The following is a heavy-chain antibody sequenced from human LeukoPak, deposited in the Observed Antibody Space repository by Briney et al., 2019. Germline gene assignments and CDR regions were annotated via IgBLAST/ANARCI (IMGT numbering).Heavy chain of an antibody. CDR2: INHSGST. CDR3: ARGKNVVVPAAMGGYFDY. J-gene: IGHJ4*02. D-gene: IGHD2-2*01. Sequence: SETLSLTCAVYGGSFSGYYWSWIRQPPGKGLEWIGEINHSGSTNYNPSLKSRVTISVDTSKNQFSLKLSSVTAAGTAVYYCARGKNVVVPAAMGGYFDYWGQGTLVTVSS. V-gene: IGHV4-34*01. CDR1: GGSFSGYY.